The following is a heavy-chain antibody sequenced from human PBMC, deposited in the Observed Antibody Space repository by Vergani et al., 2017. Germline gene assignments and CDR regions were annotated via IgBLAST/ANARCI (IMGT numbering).Heavy chain of an antibody. CDR1: GFTSSYYG. D-gene: IGHD2-15*01. CDR3: ATKSCGTPGCQIGYFRE. V-gene: IGHV3-30*03. CDR2: ISYDRTQK. Sequence: QVHLVESGGGVVQPGRSLRLSCVVSGFTSSYYGMHWVRQAPGKGLEWVAVISYDRTQKYYADSVKGRFTISRDNSKSTLYLQINSLRTEDTAVYYCATKSCGTPGCQIGYFREWGQGTLVTVSS. J-gene: IGHJ1*01.